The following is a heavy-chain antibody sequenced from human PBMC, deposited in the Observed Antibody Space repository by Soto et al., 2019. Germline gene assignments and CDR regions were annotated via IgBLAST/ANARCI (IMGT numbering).Heavy chain of an antibody. D-gene: IGHD3-3*01. Sequence: ASVKVSCKASGYTFTGYYMHWVRQAPGQGLEWMGWINPNSGGTNYAQKFQGWVTMTRDTSISTAYMELSRLRSDDTAVYYCARAIGIFGVVNQALDYWGQGTLVTVSS. CDR2: INPNSGGT. V-gene: IGHV1-2*04. CDR1: GYTFTGYY. CDR3: ARAIGIFGVVNQALDY. J-gene: IGHJ4*02.